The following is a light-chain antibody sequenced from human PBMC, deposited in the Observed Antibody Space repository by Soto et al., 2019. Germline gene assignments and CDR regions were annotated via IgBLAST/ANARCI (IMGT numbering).Light chain of an antibody. CDR1: QSVSSDY. Sequence: EIVLTQSPGTLSLSPGDRATLSCRASQSVSSDYVAWYQQKPGQTPNVLIYRASIRATGIPDRFSGSGSGTEFTLTISSLQSEDFAVYYCQQYYSWPPDTFGQGTKV. CDR2: RAS. CDR3: QQYYSWPPDT. J-gene: IGKJ2*01. V-gene: IGKV3-20*01.